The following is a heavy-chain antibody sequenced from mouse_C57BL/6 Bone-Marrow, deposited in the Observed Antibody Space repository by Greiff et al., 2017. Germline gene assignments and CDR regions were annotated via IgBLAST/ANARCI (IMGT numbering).Heavy chain of an antibody. V-gene: IGHV5-17*01. CDR3: ARASQAYYYAMDY. CDR1: GFPFSDYG. Sequence: EVMLVESGGGLVKPGGSLKLSCAASGFPFSDYGMHWVRQAPEKGLEWVAYISSGSSTLYYADKVKGRFTISRDNAKNTLFLQMTSLRSEDTAMYYCARASQAYYYAMDYWGQGTSVTVSS. CDR2: ISSGSSTL. J-gene: IGHJ4*01. D-gene: IGHD3-2*02.